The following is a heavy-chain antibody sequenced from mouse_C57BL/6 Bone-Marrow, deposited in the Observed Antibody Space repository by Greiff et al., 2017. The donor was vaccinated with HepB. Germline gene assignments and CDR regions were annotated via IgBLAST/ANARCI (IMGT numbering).Heavy chain of an antibody. V-gene: IGHV5-9*01. CDR3: ARHLYGAMDY. CDR2: ISGGGGNT. D-gene: IGHD1-1*01. Sequence: EVQLVESGGGLVKPGGSLKLSCAASGFTFSSYTMSWVRQTPEKRLEWVATISGGGGNTYYPDSVKGRFTISRDNAKNTLYLQMSSLRSEDTALYYCARHLYGAMDYWGQGTSVTVSS. J-gene: IGHJ4*01. CDR1: GFTFSSYT.